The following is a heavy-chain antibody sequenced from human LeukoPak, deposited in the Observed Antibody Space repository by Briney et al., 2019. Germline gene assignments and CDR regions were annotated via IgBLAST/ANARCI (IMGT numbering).Heavy chain of an antibody. Sequence: SVKVSCKASGGTFSSYAISWVRQAPGQGLEWMGRIIPILGIANYAQKFQGRVTITRDTSASTAYMELSSLRSEDTAVYYCARALGGTVVTPVDYWGQGTLVTVSS. CDR3: ARALGGTVVTPVDY. V-gene: IGHV1-69*04. CDR2: IIPILGIA. D-gene: IGHD4-23*01. CDR1: GGTFSSYA. J-gene: IGHJ4*02.